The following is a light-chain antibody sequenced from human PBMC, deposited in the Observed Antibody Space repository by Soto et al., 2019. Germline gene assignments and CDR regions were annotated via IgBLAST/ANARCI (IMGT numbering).Light chain of an antibody. V-gene: IGKV1-39*01. CDR3: QQSFNTPRT. J-gene: IGKJ4*01. CDR1: QTISRY. Sequence: DIQMTQSPSSLSASVGDRVTITCRASQTISRYLNWYQQKPGKAPKVLIYGASNLQSGVPSRFTGSGSGTDFTLNITSLKPEDFATYYCQQSFNTPRTFGGGTKVEIK. CDR2: GAS.